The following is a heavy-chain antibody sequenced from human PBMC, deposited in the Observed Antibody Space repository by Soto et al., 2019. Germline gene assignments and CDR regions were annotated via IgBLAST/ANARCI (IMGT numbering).Heavy chain of an antibody. D-gene: IGHD3-16*02. Sequence: ASVKVSCKASGYTFTSYAMHWVRQAPGQSLEWMGWINAGNGNTKYSQKFQGRVTITRDTSASTAYMELSSLRSEDTAVYYCARDYDYIWGSYRYDHYYMDVWGKGTTVTVSS. J-gene: IGHJ6*03. CDR3: ARDYDYIWGSYRYDHYYMDV. V-gene: IGHV1-3*01. CDR2: INAGNGNT. CDR1: GYTFTSYA.